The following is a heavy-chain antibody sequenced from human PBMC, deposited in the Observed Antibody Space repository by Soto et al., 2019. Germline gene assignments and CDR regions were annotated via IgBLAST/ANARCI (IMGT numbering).Heavy chain of an antibody. CDR3: ARSGEGPQRLMAPYDY. V-gene: IGHV4-4*07. Sequence: KPSETLSLTCTVSGGSISSYYWSWIRQPAGKGLEWIGRIYTSGSTNYNPSLKSRVTMSVDTSKNQFSLKLSSVTAADTAVYYCARSGEGPQRLMAPYDYWGQGTLVTVSS. D-gene: IGHD1-1*01. CDR1: GGSISSYY. J-gene: IGHJ4*02. CDR2: IYTSGST.